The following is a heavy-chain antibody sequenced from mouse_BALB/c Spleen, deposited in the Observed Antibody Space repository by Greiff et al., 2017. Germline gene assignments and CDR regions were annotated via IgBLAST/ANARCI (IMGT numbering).Heavy chain of an antibody. CDR1: GFTFSSYT. Sequence: DVKLQESGGGLVQPGGSLKLSCAASGFTFSSYTMSWVRQTPEKRLEWVAYISNGGGSTYYPDTVKGRFTISRDNAKNTLYLQMSSLKSEDTAMYYCARHGDYDVFAYWGQGTLVTVSA. CDR2: ISNGGGST. J-gene: IGHJ3*01. CDR3: ARHGDYDVFAY. D-gene: IGHD2-4*01. V-gene: IGHV5-12-2*01.